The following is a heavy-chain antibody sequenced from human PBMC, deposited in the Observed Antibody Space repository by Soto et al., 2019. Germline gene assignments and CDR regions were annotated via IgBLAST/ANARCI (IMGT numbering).Heavy chain of an antibody. CDR2: IYYSGST. CDR1: GGSISGSIYY. V-gene: IGHV4-39*01. J-gene: IGHJ6*02. Sequence: PSETLSLTCTVSGGSISGSIYYWVGVRQPPGKVLEWIGSIYYSGSTYYNPSLKSRVTISVDTSKNQFSLKLSSVTAADTAVYYCARRVRTYYYGMDVWGQGTTVTVSS. CDR3: ARRVRTYYYGMDV.